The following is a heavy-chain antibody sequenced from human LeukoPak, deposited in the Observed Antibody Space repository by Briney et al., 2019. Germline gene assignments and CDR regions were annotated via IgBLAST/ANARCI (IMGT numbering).Heavy chain of an antibody. CDR1: GFTFSSYQ. V-gene: IGHV3-48*03. CDR3: AKDDAWLRFGE. J-gene: IGHJ4*02. CDR2: ISSSGSII. Sequence: GGSLRLSCAASGFTFSSYQMNWVRQAPGKGLEWVSYISSSGSIIYHADSVKGRFTISRDNAKNSLYLQMNSLRAEDTAVYYCAKDDAWLRFGEWSQGTLVTVSS. D-gene: IGHD3-10*01.